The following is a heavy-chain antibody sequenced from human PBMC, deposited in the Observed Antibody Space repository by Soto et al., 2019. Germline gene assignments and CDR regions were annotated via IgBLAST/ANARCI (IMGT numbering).Heavy chain of an antibody. D-gene: IGHD3-9*01. CDR3: ARPPGYVTDWYYFDT. V-gene: IGHV1-2*02. CDR2: LSPTTGGT. CDR1: SNTLTSFY. J-gene: IGHJ4*02. Sequence: SGKVSSKTSSNTLTSFYIHWVRQAPGQGLEWVGRLSPTTGGTNYAQHFQGRVTVTWDMSTFTAYMELSSLIYEDTAVYYCARPPGYVTDWYYFDTWGQGTQVTVSS.